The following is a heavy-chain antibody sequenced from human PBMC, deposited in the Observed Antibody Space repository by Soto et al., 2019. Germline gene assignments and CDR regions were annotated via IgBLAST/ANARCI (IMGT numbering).Heavy chain of an antibody. Sequence: SQTLSLTCAISGDSVSSNSAAWNWIRQSPSRGLEFLGRTYYRSKWFYDYAVSVKSRITINPDTSKNQFSLQLNSVTPEDTAMYYCVRSGSGDLDYWGQGTLVTVPS. D-gene: IGHD3-3*01. CDR2: TYYRSKWFY. CDR1: GDSVSSNSAA. V-gene: IGHV6-1*01. CDR3: VRSGSGDLDY. J-gene: IGHJ4*02.